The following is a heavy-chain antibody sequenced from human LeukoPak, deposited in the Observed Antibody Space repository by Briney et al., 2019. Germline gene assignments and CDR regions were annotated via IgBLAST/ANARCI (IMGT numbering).Heavy chain of an antibody. CDR1: GGSFNNHG. Sequence: SVNVSCKSSGGSFNNHGISWVRQPPGQGLEWMGDIVPMFGVANYAQKFQGRVTVTADESTNTVYWEVTSLQFEATTVYYFARELEIHHPAFGDWGQGTLVTVSS. CDR2: IVPMFGVA. D-gene: IGHD5-24*01. CDR3: ARELEIHHPAFGD. V-gene: IGHV1-69*13. J-gene: IGHJ4*02.